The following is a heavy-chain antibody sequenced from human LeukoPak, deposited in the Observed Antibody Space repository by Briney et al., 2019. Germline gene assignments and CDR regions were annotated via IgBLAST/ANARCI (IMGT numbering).Heavy chain of an antibody. CDR2: IYHSGST. CDR1: GYSISSGYY. V-gene: IGHV4-38-2*02. D-gene: IGHD3-22*01. J-gene: IGHJ5*02. CDR3: ARTSPSNYYDSSGYTNWFDP. Sequence: SETLSLTCTVSGYSISSGYYWGWIRQPPGKGLEWIGSIYHSGSTYYNPSLKSRVTISVDTSKNQFSLKLSSVTAADTAVYYCARTSPSNYYDSSGYTNWFDPWGQGTLVTVSS.